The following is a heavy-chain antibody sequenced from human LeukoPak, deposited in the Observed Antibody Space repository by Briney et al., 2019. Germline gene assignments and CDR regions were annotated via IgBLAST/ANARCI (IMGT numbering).Heavy chain of an antibody. CDR3: ARDTGWGVVPAATDY. J-gene: IGHJ4*02. CDR1: GFTFSNYG. Sequence: GGSLRLSCAASGFTFSNYGMHWVRQAPGKGLEWVSYISSSSSTIYYADSVKGRFTISRDNAKNSLYLQMNSLRAEDTAVYYCARDTGWGVVPAATDYWGQGTLVTVSS. CDR2: ISSSSSTI. D-gene: IGHD2-2*01. V-gene: IGHV3-48*01.